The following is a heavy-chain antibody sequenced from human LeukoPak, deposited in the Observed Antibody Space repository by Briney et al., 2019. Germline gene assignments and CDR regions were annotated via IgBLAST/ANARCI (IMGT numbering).Heavy chain of an antibody. CDR2: INPNSGGT. V-gene: IGHV1-2*02. Sequence: ASVKVSCKASGYTFTDYYMHWVRQAPGQGLEWMGWINPNSGGTNYAQKFQGRVTMTRDTSIGTAYMELSRLRSDDTAVYYCARVATGTYYYYYYMDVWGKGTTVTVSS. J-gene: IGHJ6*03. CDR3: ARVATGTYYYYYYMDV. CDR1: GYTFTDYY. D-gene: IGHD1-1*01.